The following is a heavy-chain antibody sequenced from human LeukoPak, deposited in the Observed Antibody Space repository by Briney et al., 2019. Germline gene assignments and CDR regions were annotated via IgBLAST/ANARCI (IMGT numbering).Heavy chain of an antibody. J-gene: IGHJ4*02. V-gene: IGHV4-34*01. Sequence: SETLSLTCAVYGGSFSGYYWSWIRQPPGKGLEWIGEINHSGSTNYNPSLKSRVTISVDTSKNQFSLKLSSVTAADTAVYYCARAKKPKVPTFDYWGQGTLVTASS. CDR3: ARAKKPKVPTFDY. D-gene: IGHD2-2*01. CDR1: GGSFSGYY. CDR2: INHSGST.